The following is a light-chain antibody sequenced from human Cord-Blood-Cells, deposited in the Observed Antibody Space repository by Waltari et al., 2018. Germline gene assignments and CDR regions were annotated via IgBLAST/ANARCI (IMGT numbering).Light chain of an antibody. CDR1: SSVVGGYYH. V-gene: IGLV2-14*01. CDR3: SSYTSSSTVV. CDR2: ELS. J-gene: IGLJ2*01. Sequence: QSALTQPASVSGSPGQSITLSCPGTSSVVGGYYHVSWYPQHPGQAPKLMIYELSKRPSGVSNRFSGSKSGNTASLTISGLQAEDEADYYCSSYTSSSTVVFGGGTKLTVL.